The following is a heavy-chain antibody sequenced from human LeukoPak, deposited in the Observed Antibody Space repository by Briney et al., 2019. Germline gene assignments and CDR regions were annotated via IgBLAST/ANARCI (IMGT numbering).Heavy chain of an antibody. CDR2: INWNGGST. CDR1: GFTFDDYG. D-gene: IGHD4-17*01. Sequence: GGSLRLPCAASGFTFDDYGMSWVRQAPGKGLEWVSGINWNGGSTGYADSVKGRFTISRDNAKNSLYLQMNSLRAEDTALYYCARDDYGDYYFDYWGQGTLVTVSS. J-gene: IGHJ4*02. V-gene: IGHV3-20*04. CDR3: ARDDYGDYYFDY.